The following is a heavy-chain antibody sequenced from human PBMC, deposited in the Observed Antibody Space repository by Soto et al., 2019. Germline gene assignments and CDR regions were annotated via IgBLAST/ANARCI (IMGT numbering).Heavy chain of an antibody. V-gene: IGHV4-31*03. CDR3: AREGIAAAGTIDY. J-gene: IGHJ4*02. D-gene: IGHD6-13*01. Sequence: SETLSLTCTVSGGSISSGGYYWSWIRQHPGKGLEWIGYIYYSGSTYYNPSLKSRVTISVDTSKNQFSLKLSSVTAADTAVYYCAREGIAAAGTIDYWGLGTLVTVSS. CDR2: IYYSGST. CDR1: GGSISSGGYY.